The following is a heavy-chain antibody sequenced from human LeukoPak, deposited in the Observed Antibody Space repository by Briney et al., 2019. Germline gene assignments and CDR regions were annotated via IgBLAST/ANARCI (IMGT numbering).Heavy chain of an antibody. Sequence: ASVKVSCKASGYTFTSYDINWVRQATGQGLEWMGWIYPDSGGTNYAQKFQGRVTMTRDTSITTAYMELSGLTSDDTAVYYCARVTSITTDYWGQGTLVTVSS. D-gene: IGHD2-21*02. V-gene: IGHV1-2*02. CDR3: ARVTSITTDY. CDR1: GYTFTSYD. CDR2: IYPDSGGT. J-gene: IGHJ4*02.